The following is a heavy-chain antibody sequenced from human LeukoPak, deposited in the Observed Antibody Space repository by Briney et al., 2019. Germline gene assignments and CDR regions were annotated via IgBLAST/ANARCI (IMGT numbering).Heavy chain of an antibody. J-gene: IGHJ6*03. CDR2: IRYDGSNK. Sequence: GGSLRLSCAASGFTFSSYGMHWVRQAPGKGLEWVAFIRYDGSNKYYADSVKGRFTISRDNSKNTLYLQMNSLRAEDTAVYYCAKDYWDVVVVAATMYYYYYMDVWGKGTTVTISS. CDR1: GFTFSSYG. V-gene: IGHV3-30*02. D-gene: IGHD2-15*01. CDR3: AKDYWDVVVVAATMYYYYYMDV.